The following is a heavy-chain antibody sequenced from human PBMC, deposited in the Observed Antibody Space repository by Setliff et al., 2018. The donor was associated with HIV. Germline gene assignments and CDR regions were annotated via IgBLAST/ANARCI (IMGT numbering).Heavy chain of an antibody. J-gene: IGHJ4*02. CDR3: ARRRGQKATGWYYFDF. CDR1: GGPITSNTYA. D-gene: IGHD6-19*01. CDR2: IYHSGNT. V-gene: IGHV4-39*01. Sequence: SETLSLTCSVSGGPITSNTYAWDWIRQAPGKGLAWIGSIYHSGNTYYNPSLKSRVSISVDTSKRQFSLKLTSVTAGDSALYYCARRRGQKATGWYYFDFWGQGALVTVSS.